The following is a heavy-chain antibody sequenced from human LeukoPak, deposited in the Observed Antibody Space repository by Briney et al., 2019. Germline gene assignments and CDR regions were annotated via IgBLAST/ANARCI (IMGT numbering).Heavy chain of an antibody. J-gene: IGHJ4*02. Sequence: PSETLSLTCTVSGGSISSYYWSWIRQPPGKGLEWIGYIYYSGSTNYNPSLKSRVTISVDTSKSQFSLKLSSVTAADTAVYYCARDIRTGAFDYWGQGTLVTVSS. CDR3: ARDIRTGAFDY. V-gene: IGHV4-59*01. D-gene: IGHD7-27*01. CDR1: GGSISSYY. CDR2: IYYSGST.